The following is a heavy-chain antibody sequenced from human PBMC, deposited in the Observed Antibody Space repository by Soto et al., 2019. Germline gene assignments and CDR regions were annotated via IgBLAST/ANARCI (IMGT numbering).Heavy chain of an antibody. Sequence: GGSLRLSCAASGFTFSSYSMNWVRQAPGKGLEWVSSISSSSSYIYYADSVKGRLTISRDNAKNSLYLQMNSLRAEDTAVYYCARRNGYSSSIHYGMDVWGQGTRVTVSS. CDR2: ISSSSSYI. D-gene: IGHD6-13*01. V-gene: IGHV3-21*01. CDR3: ARRNGYSSSIHYGMDV. CDR1: GFTFSSYS. J-gene: IGHJ6*02.